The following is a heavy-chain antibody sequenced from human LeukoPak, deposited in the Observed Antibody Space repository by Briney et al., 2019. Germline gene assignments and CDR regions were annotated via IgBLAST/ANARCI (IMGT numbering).Heavy chain of an antibody. Sequence: GGSLRLSCAAPGFSFSSNWMGWVRQAPGKGLEWVAHIKRDGSQKYYLDSVKGRFTISRDNAKNSLYLRMNSLRVEDTAVYYCARLGLEVGGPNWFDPWGQGTLVTVSS. CDR2: IKRDGSQK. V-gene: IGHV3-7*01. J-gene: IGHJ5*02. CDR1: GFSFSSNW. D-gene: IGHD1-1*01. CDR3: ARLGLEVGGPNWFDP.